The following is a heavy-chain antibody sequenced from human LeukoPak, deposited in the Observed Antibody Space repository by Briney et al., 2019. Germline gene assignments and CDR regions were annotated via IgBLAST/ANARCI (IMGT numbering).Heavy chain of an antibody. CDR1: GFTFSGSE. Sequence: GGSLRLSCAASGFTFSGSEMNWVRQAPGKGLEWVSYISSSTTTIYYADSVKGRFTISRDSAKNSLFLQMNSLRVEDTAVYYCAKVVSAWDGFDYWGQGALVTVSS. D-gene: IGHD3-16*02. CDR2: ISSSTTTI. CDR3: AKVVSAWDGFDY. V-gene: IGHV3-48*03. J-gene: IGHJ4*02.